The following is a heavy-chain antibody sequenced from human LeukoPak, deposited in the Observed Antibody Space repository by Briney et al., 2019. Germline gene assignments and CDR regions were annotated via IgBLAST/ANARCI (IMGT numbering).Heavy chain of an antibody. CDR3: ARSLFSNGGSVGY. Sequence: SETLSLTCSVSGGSISTYYWSWIRQPPGKGLEWIGYISYSGSTNYNPSLKSRVTISADTSKNQFSLNLYSVTAADTALYYCARSLFSNGGSVGYWGQGTLVTVSS. D-gene: IGHD3-16*01. CDR1: GGSISTYY. J-gene: IGHJ4*02. CDR2: ISYSGST. V-gene: IGHV4-59*08.